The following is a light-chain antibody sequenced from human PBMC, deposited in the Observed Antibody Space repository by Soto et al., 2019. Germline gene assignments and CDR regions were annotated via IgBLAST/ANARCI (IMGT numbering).Light chain of an antibody. CDR1: SSDVGAYNY. Sequence: QSSLTQPASVSGSPGQSITISCTGTSSDVGAYNYVSWYQQHPGKAPKLIIYDVSNRPSGVSNRFSGSKSGNTASLTISGLQAEDESDYYCSSYTTNNNHVLFGGGTKVTVL. J-gene: IGLJ2*01. CDR3: SSYTTNNNHVL. V-gene: IGLV2-14*01. CDR2: DVS.